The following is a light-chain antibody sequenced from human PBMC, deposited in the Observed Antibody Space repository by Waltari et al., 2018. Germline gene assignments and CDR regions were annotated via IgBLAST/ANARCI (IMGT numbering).Light chain of an antibody. J-gene: IGLJ1*01. CDR2: DVN. Sequence: QSALTQPASVSGSPGQSITLSCTGTSSDIGAYNFVSWYQKHPGKAPTILIYDVNNRPSGVSGRLSGSQSGNTASLTIPGLQAEYEADYYCSSYTTGSTRYVFGSGTKVTVL. V-gene: IGLV2-14*03. CDR1: SSDIGAYNF. CDR3: SSYTTGSTRYV.